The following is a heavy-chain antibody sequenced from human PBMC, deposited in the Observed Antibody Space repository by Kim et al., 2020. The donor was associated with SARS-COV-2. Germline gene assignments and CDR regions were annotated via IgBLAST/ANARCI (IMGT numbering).Heavy chain of an antibody. D-gene: IGHD3-10*01. J-gene: IGHJ4*02. CDR1: GLRFSNAW. V-gene: IGHV3-15*01. CDR2: IKSKTDGGTI. CDR3: TTGTRPY. Sequence: GGSLRLSCAASGLRFSNAWMSWVRQAPGKGLEWIGRIKSKTDGGTIDYIAPVEGRFTISRDDTKNTLYLQMNSLKTEDTAVCYCTTGTRPYWGQGTLVTVSS.